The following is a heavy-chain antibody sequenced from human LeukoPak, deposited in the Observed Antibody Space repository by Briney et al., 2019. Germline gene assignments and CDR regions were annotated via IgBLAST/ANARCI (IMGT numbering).Heavy chain of an antibody. CDR1: GGSISNSY. J-gene: IGHJ6*02. Sequence: SETLSLTCTVSGGSISNSYWSWIRQPPEKGLEWIGFIHYSGSTNYNPSLRSRVTISVDTSKNQFSLKLSSVTAADTAVYYCARASFGNYYYGMDVWGQGTTVTVSS. V-gene: IGHV4-59*08. CDR3: ARASFGNYYYGMDV. CDR2: IHYSGST. D-gene: IGHD3-10*01.